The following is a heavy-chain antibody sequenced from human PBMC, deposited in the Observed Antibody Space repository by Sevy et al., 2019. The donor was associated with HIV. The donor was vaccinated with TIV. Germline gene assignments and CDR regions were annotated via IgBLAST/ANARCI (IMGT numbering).Heavy chain of an antibody. CDR3: VREGVGGYSYSLDC. CDR1: GFTFSVYW. D-gene: IGHD5-18*01. Sequence: GGSLRLSCAASGFTFSVYWMSWVRQAPGKGLEWVATMKEDGSYKDYVYSVKGRFTISRDNAKNSLYLQMNSLRAEDTAVYYCVREGVGGYSYSLDCWGQGTLVTVSS. CDR2: MKEDGSYK. V-gene: IGHV3-7*01. J-gene: IGHJ4*02.